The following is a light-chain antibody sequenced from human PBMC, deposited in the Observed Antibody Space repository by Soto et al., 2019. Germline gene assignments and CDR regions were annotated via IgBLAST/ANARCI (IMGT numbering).Light chain of an antibody. Sequence: DIQMTQSPSSVSASVGDRVTITCRASQNISSWLAWYHQKPGKAPKLLIYAASNLQRGVPSRFSGSGSGTDFTLTISNLQPEDFATYFCQQRNSPYTFGQGTKLEIK. CDR2: AAS. CDR3: QQRNSPYT. CDR1: QNISSW. J-gene: IGKJ2*01. V-gene: IGKV1-12*01.